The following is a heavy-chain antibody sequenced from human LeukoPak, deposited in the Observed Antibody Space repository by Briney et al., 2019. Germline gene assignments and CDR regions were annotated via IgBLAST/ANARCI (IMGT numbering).Heavy chain of an antibody. D-gene: IGHD4-17*01. CDR2: INPSGGST. CDR3: ARGGTTVTFRGYYCGMDV. V-gene: IGHV1-46*01. CDR1: GYTFTGRY. Sequence: ASVKVSCKASGYTFTGRYIHWVRQAPGQGLEWMGIINPSGGSTSYAQKFQGRVTMTRDTSTSTVYMELSSLRSEDTAVYYCARGGTTVTFRGYYCGMDVWGQGTTVTVSS. J-gene: IGHJ6*02.